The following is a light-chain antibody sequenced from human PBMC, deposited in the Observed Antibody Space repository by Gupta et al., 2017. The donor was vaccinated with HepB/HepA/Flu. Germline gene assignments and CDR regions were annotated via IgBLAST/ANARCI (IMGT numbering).Light chain of an antibody. CDR2: DAS. V-gene: IGKV3-11*01. J-gene: IGKJ2*01. Sequence: EIVLTQSPATLSLSPGERATLPCRASQSVSSYLAWYQQKPGQAPRLLIYDASNRAAGIPARFSSSGSGTDFTLTISSLEPEDFAVYYCQQRSNWPPYTFGQGTRLEIK. CDR3: QQRSNWPPYT. CDR1: QSVSSY.